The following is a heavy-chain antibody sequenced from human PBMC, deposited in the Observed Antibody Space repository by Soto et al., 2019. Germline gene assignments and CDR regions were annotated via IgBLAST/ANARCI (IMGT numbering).Heavy chain of an antibody. CDR3: AKVAYYDILTSYYSYYFDY. CDR1: GFTFSSYA. Sequence: GGSLRLSCAASGFTFSSYAMSWVRQAPGKGLEWVSAISGSGGSTYYADSVKGRFTISRDNSKNTLYLQMNSLRADDTAVYYCAKVAYYDILTSYYSYYFDYWGQGTLVTVSS. J-gene: IGHJ4*02. D-gene: IGHD3-9*01. CDR2: ISGSGGST. V-gene: IGHV3-23*01.